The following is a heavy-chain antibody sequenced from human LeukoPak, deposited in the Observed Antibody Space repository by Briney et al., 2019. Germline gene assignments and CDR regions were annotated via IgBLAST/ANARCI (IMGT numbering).Heavy chain of an antibody. CDR2: IRYDGSNK. V-gene: IGHV3-30*02. CDR3: AKDRSSSWYYSDY. CDR1: GFTFSSYG. J-gene: IGHJ4*02. Sequence: GGSLRLSCAASGFTFSSYGMHWVRQAPGKGLEWVAFIRYDGSNKYYADSVKGRFTISRDNSKNTLYLQMNSLRAEDTAVYYCAKDRSSSWYYSDYWGQGTLVTVSS. D-gene: IGHD6-13*01.